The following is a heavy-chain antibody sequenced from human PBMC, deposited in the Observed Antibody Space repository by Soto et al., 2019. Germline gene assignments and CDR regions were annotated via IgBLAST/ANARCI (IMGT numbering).Heavy chain of an antibody. D-gene: IGHD3-22*01. CDR1: GFTFSNAW. J-gene: IGHJ6*02. CDR2: IKSKTDGATT. V-gene: IGHV3-15*01. Sequence: QLVESGGGLVKPGGSLRLSCATSGFTFSNAWVNWVRQAPGKGLEWVGRIKSKTDGATTDYAAPVKGRFTISRDDSKDTLYLQMNSLKTEDTAVYYCATGVTFYYDSSVYPLFLDGMDVWGQGTTVTVSS. CDR3: ATGVTFYYDSSVYPLFLDGMDV.